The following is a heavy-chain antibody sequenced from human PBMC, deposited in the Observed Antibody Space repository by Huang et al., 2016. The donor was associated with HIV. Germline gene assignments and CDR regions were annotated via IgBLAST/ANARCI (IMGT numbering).Heavy chain of an antibody. V-gene: IGHV1-69*01. J-gene: IGHJ4*02. Sequence: QVQLVQSGAEVKKPGSSVKVSCKASGGTFSRHLISWVRQAPGQGLEWMGGIIPIFGTANYAQKLQGRVTITADESTSTAYMELSSLRSDDTAVYYCAREAGYIAATGYPDNWGQGTLVTVSS. CDR1: GGTFSRHL. CDR2: IIPIFGTA. D-gene: IGHD6-6*01. CDR3: AREAGYIAATGYPDN.